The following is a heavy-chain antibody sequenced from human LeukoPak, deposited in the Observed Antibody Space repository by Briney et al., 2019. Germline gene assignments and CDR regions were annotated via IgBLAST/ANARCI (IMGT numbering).Heavy chain of an antibody. CDR2: IFPSGGEI. V-gene: IGHV3-23*01. CDR1: GFTFSTFA. J-gene: IGHJ4*02. CDR3: AKDHGRDYYGSGRYDY. Sequence: GGSLRLSCAASGFTFSTFAMIWVRQPPGKGLEWVSSIFPSGGEIHYADSVKGRFTISRDNSKNTLYLQMNSLRAEDTAVYYCAKDHGRDYYGSGRYDYWGQGTLVTVSS. D-gene: IGHD3-10*01.